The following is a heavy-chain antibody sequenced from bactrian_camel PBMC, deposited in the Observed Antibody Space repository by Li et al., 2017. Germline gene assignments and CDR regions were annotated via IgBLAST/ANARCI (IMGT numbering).Heavy chain of an antibody. J-gene: IGHJ4*01. Sequence: QLVESGGGLVQAGGSLRLSCTVSGLSFEDYAMGWFRQAPGKEREGISCITEWSGGRSAYADSVQGRFAIPRDNTKNTLYLQMNNLAPEDTATYYCAARQYGLCSGSWWREARHFNWGQVTQVTVS. CDR1: GLSFEDYA. D-gene: IGHD3*01. CDR3: AARQYGLCSGSWWREARHFN. V-gene: IGHV3S63*01. CDR2: ITEWSGGRS.